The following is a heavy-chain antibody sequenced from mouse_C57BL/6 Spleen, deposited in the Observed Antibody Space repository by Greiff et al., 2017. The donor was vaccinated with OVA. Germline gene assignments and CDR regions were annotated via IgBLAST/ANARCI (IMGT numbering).Heavy chain of an antibody. CDR3: AREGRYYGSSLYYFDY. V-gene: IGHV1-55*01. Sequence: QVQLQQPGAELVKPGASVKMSCKASGYTFTSYWITWVKQRPGQGLEWIGDIYPGSGSTNYNEKFQSKATLTVDTSSSTAYMQLSSLTSEDSAVYYCAREGRYYGSSLYYFDYWGQGTTLTVSS. CDR2: IYPGSGST. D-gene: IGHD1-1*01. CDR1: GYTFTSYW. J-gene: IGHJ2*01.